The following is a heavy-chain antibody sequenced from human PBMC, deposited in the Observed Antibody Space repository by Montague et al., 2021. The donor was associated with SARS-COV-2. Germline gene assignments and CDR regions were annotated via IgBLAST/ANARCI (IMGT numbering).Heavy chain of an antibody. CDR3: ARDPWRNTMFGVATRYGMDV. V-gene: IGHV4-61*01. Sequence: SETLSLTCTVSGGSVSSGCYYWSWIRPPPGKGLEWIGYTSSSGSPNYNPSLKRRVTISVDTSKNQFSLKLSSVTAADTAVYYCARDPWRNTMFGVATRYGMDVWGQGTTVTVSS. CDR1: GGSVSSGCYY. CDR2: TSSSGSP. J-gene: IGHJ6*02. D-gene: IGHD3-3*01.